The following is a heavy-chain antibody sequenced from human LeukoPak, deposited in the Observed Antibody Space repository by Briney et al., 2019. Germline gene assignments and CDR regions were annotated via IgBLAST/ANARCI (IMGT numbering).Heavy chain of an antibody. D-gene: IGHD2-15*01. J-gene: IGHJ6*03. CDR2: ISRSGSTK. CDR1: GFTFSDYN. CDR3: ARVLRYCSGGNCYSGGLGYMDV. Sequence: GGSLRLSCAASGFTFSDYNMRWIRQAPGKGLEWVSSISRSGSTKYYADSVKGRFTISRDNAKNSLFLQMNSLRAEDAAVYYCARVLRYCSGGNCYSGGLGYMDVWGKGTTVTISS. V-gene: IGHV3-11*01.